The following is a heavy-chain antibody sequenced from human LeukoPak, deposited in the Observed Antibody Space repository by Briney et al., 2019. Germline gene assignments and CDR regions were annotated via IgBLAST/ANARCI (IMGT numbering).Heavy chain of an antibody. V-gene: IGHV1-69*05. D-gene: IGHD5-12*01. CDR3: ASSGYVPGFDY. Sequence: GSSVKVSCKASGGTFSSYAISWVRQAPGQGLEWMGRIIPIFGTANYAQKFQGRVTITTGESTSTAHMELSSLRSEDTAVYYCASSGYVPGFDYWGQGTLVTVSS. CDR1: GGTFSSYA. J-gene: IGHJ4*02. CDR2: IIPIFGTA.